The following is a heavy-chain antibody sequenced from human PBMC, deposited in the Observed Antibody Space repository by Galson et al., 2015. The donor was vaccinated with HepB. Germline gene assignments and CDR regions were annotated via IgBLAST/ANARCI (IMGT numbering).Heavy chain of an antibody. J-gene: IGHJ6*02. Sequence: SLRLSCAASGFTFSNDRMSWVRQAPGKGLEWVGHIKSKTDGGTTDYAAPVKGRFIISRDDSINTLYLQMNSLKTEDTAVYYCTTKFYGSKRPYYSYGMDVWGQGATVTVSS. D-gene: IGHD3-10*01. CDR2: IKSKTDGGTT. CDR3: TTKFYGSKRPYYSYGMDV. V-gene: IGHV3-15*01. CDR1: GFTFSNDR.